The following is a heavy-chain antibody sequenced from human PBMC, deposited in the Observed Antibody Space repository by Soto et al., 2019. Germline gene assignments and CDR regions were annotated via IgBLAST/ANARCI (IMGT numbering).Heavy chain of an antibody. D-gene: IGHD5-12*01. CDR1: GYTFTSYG. CDR2: ISAYNGNT. CDR3: ARDTPPTISFYYYGMGV. Sequence: ASVKVSCKASGYTFTSYGISWVRQAPGQGLEWMGWISAYNGNTNYAQKLQGRVTMTTDTSTSTAYMELRSLRSDDTAVYYCARDTPPTISFYYYGMGVWGQGTTVTVSS. V-gene: IGHV1-18*04. J-gene: IGHJ6*02.